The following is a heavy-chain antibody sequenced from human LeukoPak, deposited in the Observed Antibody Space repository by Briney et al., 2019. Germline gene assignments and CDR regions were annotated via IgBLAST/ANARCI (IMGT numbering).Heavy chain of an antibody. CDR3: ARGDLSRYYDVWSGYFVY. CDR1: GGTFTSYA. CDR2: ITAIFSTT. Sequence: ASVKVSCKASGGTFTSYAISWVRQAPGQGLEWMGGITAIFSTTNYAQKFQGRVTITLDESTRTTYMELSSLTSEDTAVYYCARGDLSRYYDVWSGYFVYWGQGTPVTVSS. V-gene: IGHV1-69*13. J-gene: IGHJ4*02. D-gene: IGHD3-3*01.